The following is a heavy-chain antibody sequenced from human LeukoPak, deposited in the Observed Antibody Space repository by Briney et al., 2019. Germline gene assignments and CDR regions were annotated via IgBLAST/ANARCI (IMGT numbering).Heavy chain of an antibody. V-gene: IGHV3-48*04. CDR1: GFTFSSYS. CDR3: ASIWEAVGGF. D-gene: IGHD6-19*01. J-gene: IGHJ4*02. Sequence: GGSLRLSCAASGFTFSSYSMNWVRQAPGKGLEWVSYNADSVKGRFTISRDNAKNSVYLQMNSLGAEDTGVYYCASIWEAVGGFRGQGILVTVSS.